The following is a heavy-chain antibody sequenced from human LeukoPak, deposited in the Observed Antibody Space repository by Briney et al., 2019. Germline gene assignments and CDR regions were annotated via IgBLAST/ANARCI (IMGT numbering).Heavy chain of an antibody. D-gene: IGHD2-15*01. V-gene: IGHV3-7*03. J-gene: IGHJ6*02. Sequence: GGSLRLSCAASGFTFSSYWMSWVRQAPGKGLEWVANIKQDGSEKYYVDSVKGRFTISRDNAKNSLYLQMNSLRAEGTAVYYCARDQVRGIRYYYYYGMDVWGQGTTVTVSS. CDR3: ARDQVRGIRYYYYYGMDV. CDR2: IKQDGSEK. CDR1: GFTFSSYW.